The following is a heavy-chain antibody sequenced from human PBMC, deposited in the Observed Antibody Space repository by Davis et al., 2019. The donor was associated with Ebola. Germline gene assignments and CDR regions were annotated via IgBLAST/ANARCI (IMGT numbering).Heavy chain of an antibody. Sequence: PGGSLRLSCVASGFTFTSHAMSWARQAPGKGLEWVSALSGGSGTTHYADSVKGRFTISRDNSKNMLYLQMNSLRPEDTAVYYCAKPSSFSSGYFDAFDKWGHGTLVTVSS. J-gene: IGHJ3*02. D-gene: IGHD3-22*01. CDR2: LSGGSGTT. CDR1: GFTFTSHA. V-gene: IGHV3-23*01. CDR3: AKPSSFSSGYFDAFDK.